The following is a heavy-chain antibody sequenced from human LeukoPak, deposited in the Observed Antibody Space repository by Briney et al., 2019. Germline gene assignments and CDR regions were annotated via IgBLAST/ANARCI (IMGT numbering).Heavy chain of an antibody. J-gene: IGHJ4*02. CDR1: GFTFSNYW. V-gene: IGHV3-7*01. CDR2: IKQDESEK. CDR3: ARDYDFWSGYYYY. D-gene: IGHD3-3*01. Sequence: GGSLRLSCAASGFTFSNYWMTWVRQAPGKGLEWVANIKQDESEKHNVDSVRGRFTISRDNAKNSLYLQMNSLRAEDTAVYYCARDYDFWSGYYYYWGQGTLVTVSS.